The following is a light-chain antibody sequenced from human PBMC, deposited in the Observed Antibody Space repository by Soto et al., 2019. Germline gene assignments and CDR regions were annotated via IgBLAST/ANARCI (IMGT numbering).Light chain of an antibody. J-gene: IGKJ1*01. V-gene: IGKV3-20*01. Sequence: EVVMTQSPANLSVSPGERATLSCRASQSARSSLGWYQQKPGQAPRLLIYGASSRATGIPDRFSGSGSGTDFTLTISRLEPEDFAVYYCQQYGSSLWTFGQGTKV. CDR3: QQYGSSLWT. CDR2: GAS. CDR1: QSARSS.